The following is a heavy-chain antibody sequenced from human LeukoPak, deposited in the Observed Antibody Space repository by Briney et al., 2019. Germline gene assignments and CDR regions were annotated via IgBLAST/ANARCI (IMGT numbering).Heavy chain of an antibody. V-gene: IGHV3-30*18. D-gene: IGHD3-3*01. Sequence: AGGSLRLSCAASGFTFSSYGMHWVRQAPGKGLEWVAIISYDGSNKYYADSVKGRFTISRDNSKNTLYLQMNSLRAEDTAVYYCANGGDDFWSGYYPPDYWGQGTLVTVSS. CDR2: ISYDGSNK. CDR3: ANGGDDFWSGYYPPDY. J-gene: IGHJ4*02. CDR1: GFTFSSYG.